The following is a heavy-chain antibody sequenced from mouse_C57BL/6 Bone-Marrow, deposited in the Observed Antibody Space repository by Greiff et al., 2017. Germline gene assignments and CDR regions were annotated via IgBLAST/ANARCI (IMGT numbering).Heavy chain of an antibody. J-gene: IGHJ4*01. CDR1: GYTFTSYW. Sequence: VQLQESGAELVKPGASVKLSCTASGYTFTSYWMHWVKQRPGQGLEWIGMIHPNIGSTNYNEKFKSKATLTVDKSSSTAYMQLSSLTSEDSAVYYCAREGVRQMDYGGQGTSVTGSS. D-gene: IGHD2-14*01. CDR2: IHPNIGST. CDR3: AREGVRQMDY. V-gene: IGHV1-64*01.